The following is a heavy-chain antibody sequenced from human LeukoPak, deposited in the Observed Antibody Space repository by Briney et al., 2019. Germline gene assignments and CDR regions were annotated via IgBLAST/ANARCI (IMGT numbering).Heavy chain of an antibody. V-gene: IGHV4-59*01. Sequence: PSETLSLTCNVSGGSISSYYWSWIRQPPGKGLELIGYIYYSGSTNYNPSLKSRVTISVDTSKNQFSLKLSSVTAADTAVYYCTRGFHCSGGICYNYWGQGTLVTVSS. CDR1: GGSISSYY. CDR3: TRGFHCSGGICYNY. CDR2: IYYSGST. D-gene: IGHD2-15*01. J-gene: IGHJ4*02.